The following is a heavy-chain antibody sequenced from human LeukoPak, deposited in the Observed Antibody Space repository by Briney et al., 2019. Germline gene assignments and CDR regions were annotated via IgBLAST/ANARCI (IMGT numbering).Heavy chain of an antibody. CDR1: GFTFSRYS. CDR2: ISTSSSYI. V-gene: IGHV3-21*01. D-gene: IGHD1-7*01. CDR3: ARDSEGVTGSTSWFDP. Sequence: GGSLSLSCSASGFTFSRYSMNWVRQAPGKGLEWVSSISTSSSYIYYADSVKGRFTISRDNAKKSLFLQMNSLRVEDTAVYYCARDSEGVTGSTSWFDPWGQGTLVTVSS. J-gene: IGHJ5*02.